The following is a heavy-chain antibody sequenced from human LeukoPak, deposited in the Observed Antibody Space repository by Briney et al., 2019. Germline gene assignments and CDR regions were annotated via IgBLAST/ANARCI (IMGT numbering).Heavy chain of an antibody. CDR3: ASSRSSGWAISGY. D-gene: IGHD6-19*01. J-gene: IGHJ4*02. CDR2: IIPIFGTA. CDR1: GGTFSSYA. V-gene: IGHV1-69*05. Sequence: ASVKVSCKASGGTFSSYAISWVRQAPGQGLEWMGGIIPIFGTANYAQKFQGRVTITTDESTSTAYMELSSLRSEDTAVYYCASSRSSGWAISGYWGQGTLVTVSS.